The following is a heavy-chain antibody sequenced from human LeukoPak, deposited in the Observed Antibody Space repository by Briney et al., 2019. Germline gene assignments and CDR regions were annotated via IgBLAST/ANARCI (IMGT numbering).Heavy chain of an antibody. V-gene: IGHV3-23*01. CDR2: ISGSGGST. D-gene: IGHD3-3*01. J-gene: IGHJ4*02. CDR1: GFTFSSYA. Sequence: GGSLRLSCAASGFTFSSYAMSWVRQAPGKGLEWVSAISGSGGSTYYADSVKGRFTISRDNSKNTLYLQMNSLRAEDTAVYYCASYYGFWSGYSNWGQGTLVTVSS. CDR3: ASYYGFWSGYSN.